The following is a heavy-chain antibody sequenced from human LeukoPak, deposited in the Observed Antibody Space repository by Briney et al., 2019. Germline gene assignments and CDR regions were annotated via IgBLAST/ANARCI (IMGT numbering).Heavy chain of an antibody. CDR3: ARDLITYYDFWSGYSKKDWFDP. J-gene: IGHJ5*02. Sequence: ASVKVSCKASGYTFTSYGISWVRQAPGQGLEWMGWISAYNGNTNYAQKLQGRVTMTTDTSTSTAYMELRSLRSDDTAVYYCARDLITYYDFWSGYSKKDWFDPWGQGTLVTVSS. CDR1: GYTFTSYG. V-gene: IGHV1-18*01. D-gene: IGHD3-3*01. CDR2: ISAYNGNT.